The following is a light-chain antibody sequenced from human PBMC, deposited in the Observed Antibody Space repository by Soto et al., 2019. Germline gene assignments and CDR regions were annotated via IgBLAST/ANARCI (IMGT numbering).Light chain of an antibody. CDR3: QQYCEYPRT. CDR1: QALNGN. Sequence: AIRMTQSPSSLSASTGDRVAITCRASQALNGNLAWYQQKSGKAPKVLIYATSTLQSGVPSRFSASGSGTDFTLTINSLQSEDVATYYCQQYCEYPRTFGQGTKVEIK. V-gene: IGKV1-8*01. CDR2: ATS. J-gene: IGKJ1*01.